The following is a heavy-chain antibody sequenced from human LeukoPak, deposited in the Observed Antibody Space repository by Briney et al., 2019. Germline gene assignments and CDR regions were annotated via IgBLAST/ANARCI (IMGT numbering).Heavy chain of an antibody. Sequence: GGSLRLSCVPSGITFSNSALSWVRQAPGKGLEWVSVISGSGGHTYYADSVKGRFTVSRDISKNTLYLQMNSLRAEDTAVYYCAKGRNYYDSSGYYSDFDFWGQGTLVTVSS. CDR3: AKGRNYYDSSGYYSDFDF. CDR1: GITFSNSA. V-gene: IGHV3-23*01. D-gene: IGHD3-22*01. CDR2: ISGSGGHT. J-gene: IGHJ4*02.